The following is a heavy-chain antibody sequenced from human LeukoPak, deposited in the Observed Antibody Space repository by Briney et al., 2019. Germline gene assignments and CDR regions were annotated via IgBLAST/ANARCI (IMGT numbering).Heavy chain of an antibody. CDR1: GFTLSNFW. CDR2: IKQDGSEK. D-gene: IGHD1-7*01. V-gene: IGHV3-7*03. Sequence: PGGSLRLSSAASGFTLSNFWMSWVRQAPGKGLEWVANIKQDGSEKYYVDSVKGRFTISRDNAKNSLYLQMNSLRAEDTAVYYCVRGSWDKLELLYWGQGTLVTVSS. J-gene: IGHJ4*02. CDR3: VRGSWDKLELLY.